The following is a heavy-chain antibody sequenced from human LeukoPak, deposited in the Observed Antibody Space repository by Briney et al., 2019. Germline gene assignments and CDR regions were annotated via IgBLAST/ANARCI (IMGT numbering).Heavy chain of an antibody. D-gene: IGHD1-26*01. CDR3: ARDNSVGDNAWWFDP. CDR1: GHTFTSYY. V-gene: IGHV1-46*01. J-gene: IGHJ5*02. Sequence: ASVKVSCKASGHTFTSYYMHWVRQAPGQGLEWMGLINPTGGSTGYAQKFQGRVTMTRDMSTSTDYMELSGLRSEDTAIYYCARDNSVGDNAWWFDPWGQGTLVTVSS. CDR2: INPTGGST.